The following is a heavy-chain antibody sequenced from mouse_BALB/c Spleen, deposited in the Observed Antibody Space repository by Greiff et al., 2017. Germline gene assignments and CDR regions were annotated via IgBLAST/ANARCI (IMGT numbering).Heavy chain of an antibody. CDR1: GFTFSSYA. J-gene: IGHJ4*01. D-gene: IGHD1-1*01. CDR3: ARGRYYGSSYYAMDY. Sequence: EVHLVESGGGLVKPGGSLKLSCAASGFTFSSYAMSWVRQTPEKRLEWVASISSGGSTYYPDSVKGRFTISRDNARNILYLQMSSLRSEDTAMYYCARGRYYGSSYYAMDYWGQGTSVTVSS. V-gene: IGHV5-6-5*01. CDR2: ISSGGST.